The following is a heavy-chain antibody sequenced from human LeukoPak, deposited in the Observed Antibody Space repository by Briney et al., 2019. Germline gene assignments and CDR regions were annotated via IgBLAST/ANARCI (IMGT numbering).Heavy chain of an antibody. CDR1: GFTFDDYA. Sequence: GGSLRLSCAASGFTFDDYAMNWARHAPGKGLEWVSLISGDGGSTFYADSVKGRFTISRDNSKDSLYLQMNSLRSEDTALYFCAKDMSSFLVGGYYYNYYGMDVWGQGTTVTVSS. CDR2: ISGDGGST. D-gene: IGHD1-26*01. V-gene: IGHV3-43*02. CDR3: AKDMSSFLVGGYYYNYYGMDV. J-gene: IGHJ6*02.